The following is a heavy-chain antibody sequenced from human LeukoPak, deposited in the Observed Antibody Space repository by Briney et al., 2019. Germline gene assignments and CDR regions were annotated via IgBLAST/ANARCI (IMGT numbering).Heavy chain of an antibody. CDR3: ARDLAGSTRGYSAEFGY. CDR2: IIPILGIA. D-gene: IGHD5-18*01. Sequence: SVKVSCKASGGTFGSYAISWVRQAPGQGLEWMGRIIPILGIANYAQKFQGRVTITADKSTSTAYMELSSLRSEDTAVYYCARDLAGSTRGYSAEFGYWGQGTLVTVSS. CDR1: GGTFGSYA. J-gene: IGHJ4*02. V-gene: IGHV1-69*04.